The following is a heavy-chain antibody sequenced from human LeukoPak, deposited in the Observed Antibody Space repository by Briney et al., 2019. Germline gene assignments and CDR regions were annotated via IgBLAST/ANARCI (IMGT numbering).Heavy chain of an antibody. CDR1: GFTFSSYS. CDR3: ASSDYGDYERGWFDP. Sequence: GGSLRLSCAASGFTFSSYSMNWVRQAPGKGLEWVSSISSSSSYIYYADSVKGRFTISRDNAKNSLYLQMNSLRAEDTAVYYCASSDYGDYERGWFDPWGQGTLVTVSS. D-gene: IGHD4-17*01. J-gene: IGHJ5*02. CDR2: ISSSSSYI. V-gene: IGHV3-21*01.